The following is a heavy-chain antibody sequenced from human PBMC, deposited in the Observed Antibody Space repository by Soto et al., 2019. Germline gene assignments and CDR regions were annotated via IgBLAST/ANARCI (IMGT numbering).Heavy chain of an antibody. Sequence: GGSLRLSCAASGFIFNSHSMNWVRQAPGKGLEWVSYISSSSGTMYHADSVKGRFTISRDNAKNSLYLQMTSLRDDDTAVYYCARDRKGAVGDYWGQGTLVTVSS. CDR2: ISSSSGTM. CDR1: GFIFNSHS. V-gene: IGHV3-48*02. CDR3: ARDRKGAVGDY. D-gene: IGHD6-19*01. J-gene: IGHJ4*02.